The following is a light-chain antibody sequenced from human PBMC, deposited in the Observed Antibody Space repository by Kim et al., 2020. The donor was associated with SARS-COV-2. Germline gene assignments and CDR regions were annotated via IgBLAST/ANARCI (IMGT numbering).Light chain of an antibody. CDR3: QAWDSSTVV. Sequence: SVSPGQTARMTYSGDKCGDKYACWYKQKPGQSPVLVIYQDNKRPSGIPERFSGSNSGNTATLTISGTQAMDEADYYCQAWDSSTVVFGGGTQLTVL. V-gene: IGLV3-1*01. CDR1: KCGDKY. CDR2: QDN. J-gene: IGLJ3*02.